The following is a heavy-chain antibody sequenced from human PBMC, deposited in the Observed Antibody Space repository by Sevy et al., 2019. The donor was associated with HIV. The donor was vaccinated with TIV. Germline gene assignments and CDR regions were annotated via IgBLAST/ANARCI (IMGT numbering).Heavy chain of an antibody. J-gene: IGHJ5*02. Sequence: SETLSLTCTVSGDSISTYYWSWIRQPAGKGLEWIGRVYSSGSTDYNPSLRSRLTMSVDMSRNQLSLRLTSLTVADTAVYYCAREGGGGNGWYLDHWGQGTLVTVSS. D-gene: IGHD6-19*01. V-gene: IGHV4-4*07. CDR2: VYSSGST. CDR3: AREGGGGNGWYLDH. CDR1: GDSISTYY.